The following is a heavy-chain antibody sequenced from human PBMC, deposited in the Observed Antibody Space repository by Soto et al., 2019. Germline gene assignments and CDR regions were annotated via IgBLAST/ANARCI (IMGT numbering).Heavy chain of an antibody. CDR2: IKQDGSEK. CDR3: ASPILWFGDTGDY. CDR1: GFTFSSYW. J-gene: IGHJ4*02. D-gene: IGHD3-10*01. V-gene: IGHV3-7*01. Sequence: EVQLVESGGGLVQPGGSLRLSCAASGFTFSSYWRSWVRQAPGKGLEWVANIKQDGSEKYYVDSVKGRFTISRDNAKNSLYLQMNSLRAEDTAVYYCASPILWFGDTGDYWGQGTLVTVSS.